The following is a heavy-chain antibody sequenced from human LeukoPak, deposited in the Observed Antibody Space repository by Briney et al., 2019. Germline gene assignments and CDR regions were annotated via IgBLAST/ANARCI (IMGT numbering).Heavy chain of an antibody. D-gene: IGHD3-10*01. CDR3: ASVLTMVRGVDPGYYGMDV. CDR2: ISYDGSNK. CDR1: GFTFSNYA. V-gene: IGHV3-30*04. Sequence: PGGSLRLSCAASGFTFSNYALHWVRQAPGKGLEWVAVISYDGSNKYYADPVKGRFTISRDNSKNTLYLQMNSLRAEDTAVYYCASVLTMVRGVDPGYYGMDVWGQGTTVTVSS. J-gene: IGHJ6*02.